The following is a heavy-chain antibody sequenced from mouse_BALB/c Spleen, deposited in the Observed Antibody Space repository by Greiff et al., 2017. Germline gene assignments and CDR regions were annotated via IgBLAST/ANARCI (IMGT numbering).Heavy chain of an antibody. CDR1: GFSLTSYG. J-gene: IGHJ4*01. Sequence: VKLQESGPGLVAPSQSLSITCTVSGFSLTSYGVHWVRQPPGKGLEWLGVIWAGGSTNYNSALMSRLSISKDNSKSQVFLKMNSLQTDDTAMYYCARAYYRYDYAMDYWGQGTSVTVSS. V-gene: IGHV2-9*02. CDR2: IWAGGST. CDR3: ARAYYRYDYAMDY. D-gene: IGHD2-14*01.